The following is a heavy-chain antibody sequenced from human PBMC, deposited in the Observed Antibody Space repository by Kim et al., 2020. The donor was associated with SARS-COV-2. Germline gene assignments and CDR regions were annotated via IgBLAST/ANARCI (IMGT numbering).Heavy chain of an antibody. V-gene: IGHV3-21*01. J-gene: IGHJ6*02. Sequence: GGSLRLSCAASGFTFSSYSMNWVRQAPGKGLEWVSSISSSSSYIYYADSVKGRFTISRDNVKNSLYLQMNSLRAEDTAVYYCARDTVVTYYGMDVWGQGTTVTVSS. D-gene: IGHD2-15*01. CDR2: ISSSSSYI. CDR1: GFTFSSYS. CDR3: ARDTVVTYYGMDV.